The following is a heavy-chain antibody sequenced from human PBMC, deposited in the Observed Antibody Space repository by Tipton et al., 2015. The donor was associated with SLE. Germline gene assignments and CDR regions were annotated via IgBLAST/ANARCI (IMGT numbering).Heavy chain of an antibody. J-gene: IGHJ4*02. CDR1: GFTFSNAW. CDR3: TTDPGITMIPPFDY. D-gene: IGHD3-22*01. CDR2: IKSKTDGGTT. V-gene: IGHV3-15*01. Sequence: SLRLSCAASGFTFSNAWMSWVRQAPGKGLEWVGRIKSKTDGGTTDYAAPVKGRFTISRDDSKNTLYPQMNSLKTEDTAVYYCTTDPGITMIPPFDYWGQGTLVTVSS.